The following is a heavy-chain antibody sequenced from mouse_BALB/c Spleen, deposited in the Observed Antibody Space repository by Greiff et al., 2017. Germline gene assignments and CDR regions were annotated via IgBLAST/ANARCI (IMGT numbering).Heavy chain of an antibody. CDR3: DRQLGLRGGFAY. J-gene: IGHJ3*01. Sequence: QVQLKESGPGLVAPSQSLSITCTVSGFSLTSYGVHWVRQPPGKGLEWLGVIWAGGSTNYNSALMSRLSISKDNSKSQVFLKMNSLQTDETAMYYCDRQLGLRGGFAYWGQGTLVTVSA. CDR1: GFSLTSYG. CDR2: IWAGGST. V-gene: IGHV2-9*02. D-gene: IGHD3-1*01.